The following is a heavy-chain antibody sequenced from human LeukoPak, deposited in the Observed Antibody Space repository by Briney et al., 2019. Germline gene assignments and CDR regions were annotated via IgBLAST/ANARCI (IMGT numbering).Heavy chain of an antibody. CDR1: GFTFSSYD. D-gene: IGHD3-22*01. J-gene: IGHJ6*02. V-gene: IGHV3-13*01. Sequence: GGSLRLSCAASGFTFSSYDMHWVRQATGKGLEWVSAIGTAGDTYYPGSVKGRFTISRENAKNSLYLQMNSLRAGDTAVYYCARGAHSYYYDSSGYYSMDVWGQGTTVTVSS. CDR2: IGTAGDT. CDR3: ARGAHSYYYDSSGYYSMDV.